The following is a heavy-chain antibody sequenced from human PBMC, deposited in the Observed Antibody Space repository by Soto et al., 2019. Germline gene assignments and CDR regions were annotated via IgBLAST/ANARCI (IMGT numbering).Heavy chain of an antibody. D-gene: IGHD2-2*01. Sequence: QVQLVQSGAEVKKPGSSVKVSCKASGDTFSTYTISWVRQAPGQGLEWMGRIITILGIANYAQKFQGRVTITADTFTSTAYMELSSLRSEDTAVYYCASPSVGYCTTSSCYSHLQYWGQGTLVTVSS. V-gene: IGHV1-69*02. CDR1: GDTFSTYT. CDR3: ASPSVGYCTTSSCYSHLQY. CDR2: IITILGIA. J-gene: IGHJ1*01.